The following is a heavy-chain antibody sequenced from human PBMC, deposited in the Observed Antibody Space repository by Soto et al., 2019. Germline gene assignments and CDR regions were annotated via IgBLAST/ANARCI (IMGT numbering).Heavy chain of an antibody. CDR1: GDSVSSNSAA. J-gene: IGHJ4*02. CDR3: ALFIAAAGNDY. D-gene: IGHD6-13*01. V-gene: IGHV6-1*01. CDR2: TYYRSRWYN. Sequence: PSQTLSLTCAISGDSVSSNSAAWNWIRLSPSRGLEWLARTYYRSRWYNDYAVSVRSRITVNPDTSKNQFSLQLTSVTAADTAVYYCALFIAAAGNDYWGQGTLVTVSS.